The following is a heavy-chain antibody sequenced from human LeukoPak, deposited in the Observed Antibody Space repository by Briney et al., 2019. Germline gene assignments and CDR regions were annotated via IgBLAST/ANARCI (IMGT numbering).Heavy chain of an antibody. V-gene: IGHV3-23*01. CDR1: GFTFRSYA. D-gene: IGHD3-9*01. CDR3: AREGIDWL. CDR2: ISDSGDGT. Sequence: GGSLRLSCAGSGFTFRSYAMSWVRQSPVKGLEWVSAISDSGDGTYYADSVKARFTISRDNSKNTVYLEMSSLRAEDTAVYYCAREGIDWLGGQGTLVTVSS. J-gene: IGHJ4*02.